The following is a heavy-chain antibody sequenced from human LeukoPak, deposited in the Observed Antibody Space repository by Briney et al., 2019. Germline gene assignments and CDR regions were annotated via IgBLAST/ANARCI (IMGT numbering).Heavy chain of an antibody. CDR1: GFTFDNYG. J-gene: IGHJ4*02. Sequence: PGGSLRLSCAASGFTFDNYGMHWVRQAPGKGLEWLAGTNYDGRYRYYADSVRGRFTISRDNSENTLHLQMNSLRGEDTAVYQCAKCAGRWSETYFYFDSWARGAQVTVSS. D-gene: IGHD1-1*01. CDR2: TNYDGRYR. CDR3: AKCAGRWSETYFYFDS. V-gene: IGHV3-33*06.